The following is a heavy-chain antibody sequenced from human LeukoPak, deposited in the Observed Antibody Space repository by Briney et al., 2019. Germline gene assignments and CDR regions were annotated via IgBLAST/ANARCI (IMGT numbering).Heavy chain of an antibody. CDR3: AKRGVVIRVILVGFHKEAYYFDS. D-gene: IGHD3-22*01. CDR2: LSASGGGT. V-gene: IGHV3-23*01. CDR1: GITLSNYG. Sequence: GESLRLSCAVSGITLSNYGMAWVRQAPGKGLEWVASLSASGGGTSYADSVRGRFTISRDNAKNTLYLQMNSLRAEDTAVYFCAKRGVVIRVILVGFHKEAYYFDSWGQGVLVTVSS. J-gene: IGHJ4*02.